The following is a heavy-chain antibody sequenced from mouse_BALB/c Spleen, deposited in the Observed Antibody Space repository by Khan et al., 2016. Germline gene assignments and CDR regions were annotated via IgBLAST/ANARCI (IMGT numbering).Heavy chain of an antibody. CDR3: ARYRGLGRGDYFDY. Sequence: EMQLQEPGPSLVKPSQTLSLTCSVTGDFITSGYWNWIRKFPGNKLEYMGYISYSGSTYYNPSLKSRISITRHTSKNQYYLQLNSVTTEDTATYYCARYRGLGRGDYFDYWGQRTTLTVSS. D-gene: IGHD4-1*01. J-gene: IGHJ2*01. CDR2: ISYSGST. V-gene: IGHV3-8*02. CDR1: GDFITSGY.